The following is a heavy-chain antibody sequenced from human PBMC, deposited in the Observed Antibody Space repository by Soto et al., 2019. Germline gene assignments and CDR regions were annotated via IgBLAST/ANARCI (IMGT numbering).Heavy chain of an antibody. CDR3: ARHLEYWDRSGWKYYFDY. Sequence: PGESLKISCKGSGYSFTSYWIGWVRQMPGKGLEWMGIIYPGDSDTRYSPSFQGQVTISADKSISTAYLQWSSLKASDTAMYYCARHLEYWDRSGWKYYFDYWGQGTLVTVSS. CDR2: IYPGDSDT. CDR1: GYSFTSYW. D-gene: IGHD6-19*01. V-gene: IGHV5-51*01. J-gene: IGHJ4*02.